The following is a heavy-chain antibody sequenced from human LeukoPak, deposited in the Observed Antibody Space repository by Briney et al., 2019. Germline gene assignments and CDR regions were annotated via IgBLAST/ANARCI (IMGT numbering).Heavy chain of an antibody. Sequence: GGSLRLSCAASGFTVSSNYMSWVRQAPGKGLEWVSVIYSGGSTYYADSVKGRFTISRDNSKNTLYLQMNSLRAEDTAVYYCARVREWFYAFDIWGQGTMVTVSS. CDR2: IYSGGST. D-gene: IGHD3-3*01. CDR1: GFTVSSNY. CDR3: ARVREWFYAFDI. J-gene: IGHJ3*02. V-gene: IGHV3-53*01.